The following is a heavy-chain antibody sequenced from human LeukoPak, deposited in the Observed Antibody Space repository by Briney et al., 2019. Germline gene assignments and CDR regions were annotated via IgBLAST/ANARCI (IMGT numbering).Heavy chain of an antibody. V-gene: IGHV1-8*01. CDR2: MNPNSGNT. J-gene: IGHJ6*03. D-gene: IGHD5-12*01. CDR3: ARIATTRWYYYYYYYMDV. CDR1: GYTFTSYD. Sequence: ASVKVSCKASGYTFTSYDINWVRQATGQGLEWMGWMNPNSGNTGYAQKFQGRVTMTRNTSISTAYMELSSLRSEDTAVYYCARIATTRWYYYYYYYMDVWGKGTSVTVSS.